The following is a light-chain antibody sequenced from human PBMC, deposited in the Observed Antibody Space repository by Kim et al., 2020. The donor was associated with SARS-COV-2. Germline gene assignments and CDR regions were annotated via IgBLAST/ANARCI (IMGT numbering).Light chain of an antibody. CDR2: NRS. J-gene: IGLJ1*01. CDR3: DSQDNSGNHHV. Sequence: GQTVRRPNQGNSLRRYYPFLFQQTPGPAPILVIYNRSNRPSGIPDRFSVPSSGNTASLTIPGAQAEDEAVYYCDSQDNSGNHHVFGAGTKVTVL. CDR1: SLRRYY. V-gene: IGLV3-19*01.